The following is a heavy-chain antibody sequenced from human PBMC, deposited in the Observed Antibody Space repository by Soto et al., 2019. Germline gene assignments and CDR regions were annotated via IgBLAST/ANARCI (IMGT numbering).Heavy chain of an antibody. V-gene: IGHV3-23*01. Sequence: EMQVLESGGGLVQPGGSLRLSCAASGFTMSTYSVTWVRQAPGKGLEWVSGISVTPGITFYADSVKGRFTNSRDSSNNAVYLQMNSLRAEDTAMYFCSKWSGYGDLWGQGTLVTVSS. D-gene: IGHD5-12*01. J-gene: IGHJ4*02. CDR1: GFTMSTYS. CDR2: ISVTPGIT. CDR3: SKWSGYGDL.